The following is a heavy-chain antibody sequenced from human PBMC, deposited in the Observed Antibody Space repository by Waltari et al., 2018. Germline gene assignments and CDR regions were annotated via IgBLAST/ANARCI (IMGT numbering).Heavy chain of an antibody. D-gene: IGHD1-1*01. CDR2: ISYDGSNK. V-gene: IGHV3-30*18. CDR1: GFTFSSYG. Sequence: QVQLVESGGGVVQPGRSLRLSCAASGFTFSSYGMHWVRQAPGKGLAWVAVISYDGSNKYYADSVKGRFTISRDNSKNTLYLQMNSLRAEDTAVYYCAKDRNWNRNFYYFDYWGQGTLVTVSS. CDR3: AKDRNWNRNFYYFDY. J-gene: IGHJ4*02.